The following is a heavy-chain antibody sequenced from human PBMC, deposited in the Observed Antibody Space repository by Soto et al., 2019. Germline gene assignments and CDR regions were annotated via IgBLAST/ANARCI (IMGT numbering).Heavy chain of an antibody. D-gene: IGHD3-16*01. CDR1: GGSISSINNHFSNHY. CDR3: PTQRPPGLHGLLDV. CDR2: ISTFGFT. Sequence: QVQLQESGPGLVKPSETLSLTCTVSGGSISSINNHFSNHYCSWIRLSPRKGLEWIGYISTFGFTRYNPSIQGRDSSSLDTTKNQVSLKLNSVTVATTARYYCPTQRPPGLHGLLDVCGQGTQVTVSS. V-gene: IGHV4-61*01. J-gene: IGHJ6*02.